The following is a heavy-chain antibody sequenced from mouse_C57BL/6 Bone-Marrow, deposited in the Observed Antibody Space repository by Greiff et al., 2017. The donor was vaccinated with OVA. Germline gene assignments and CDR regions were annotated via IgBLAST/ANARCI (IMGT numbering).Heavy chain of an antibody. J-gene: IGHJ3*01. CDR2: ISYDGSN. CDR3: ARPLGGSWFAY. V-gene: IGHV3-6*01. CDR1: GYSITSGYY. Sequence: EVQLQESGPGLVKPSQSLSLTCSVTGYSITSGYYWNWIRQFPGNKLEWMGYISYDGSNNYNPSLKNRISITRDTSKNQFFLTLNSVTTEDTATYYCARPLGGSWFAYWGQGTLVTVSA. D-gene: IGHD3-1*01.